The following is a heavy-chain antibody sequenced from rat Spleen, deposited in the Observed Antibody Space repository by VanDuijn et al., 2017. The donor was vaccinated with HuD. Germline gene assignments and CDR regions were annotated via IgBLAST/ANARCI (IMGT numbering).Heavy chain of an antibody. Sequence: EVQLVESGGGLVQPGRSLNLSCAASGFTFSDYDMAWVRQAPTKGLEWVATISYDGGSTDYRDSVKGRFTISRDNAKSTLYLQMDSLRSADTATYYCTRNWDYWGQGVMVTVSS. V-gene: IGHV5-29*01. D-gene: IGHD5-1*01. CDR2: ISYDGGST. J-gene: IGHJ2*01. CDR1: GFTFSDYD. CDR3: TRNWDY.